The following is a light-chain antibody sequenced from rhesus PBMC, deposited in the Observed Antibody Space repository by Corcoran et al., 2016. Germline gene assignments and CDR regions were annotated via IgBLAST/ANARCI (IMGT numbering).Light chain of an antibody. V-gene: IGKV1-36*02. CDR3: LPGSSTPLT. CDR1: QGISDY. CDR2: AAS. J-gene: IGKJ4*01. Sequence: DIQMTQSPSSLSASVGDRVTITRRASQGISDYLNWYQQKPGKAPKRLVNAASSLESGVPSSFSGSGAGTDFTLTISSLQPEDFAAYYCLPGSSTPLTFGGGTKVEIK.